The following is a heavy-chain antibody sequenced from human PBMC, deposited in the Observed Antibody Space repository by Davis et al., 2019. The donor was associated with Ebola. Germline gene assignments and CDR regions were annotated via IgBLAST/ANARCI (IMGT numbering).Heavy chain of an antibody. V-gene: IGHV4-34*01. CDR1: GGSFSGYF. CDR3: ARGGRDNNAWYFDY. CDR2: INHSGNT. J-gene: IGHJ4*02. D-gene: IGHD3-10*01. Sequence: PGGSLRLSCAVYGGSFSGYFWSWIRQPPGKGLEWIGEINHSGNTEHNPSLKSRVTISVDTSKNQFSLMLSSVTAADTAVYYCARGGRDNNAWYFDYWGQGTLVTVSS.